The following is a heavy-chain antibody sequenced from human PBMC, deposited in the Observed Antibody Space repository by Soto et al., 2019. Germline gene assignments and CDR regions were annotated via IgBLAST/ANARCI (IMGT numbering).Heavy chain of an antibody. CDR3: TTELLGAVTSITSYNY. V-gene: IGHV3-15*01. Sequence: VQLVESGGGLVKPGSSLRLSCAASGFTFTNAWMNWVRQSPGKGLEWVGRIKKISEGGTTNYSTPVKGRFTISRDDSRRTVYLEINGLKMEATAVCYCTTELLGAVTSITSYNYWGQGILVTVSA. CDR1: GFTFTNAW. J-gene: IGHJ4*02. CDR2: IKKISEGGTT. D-gene: IGHD2-21*02.